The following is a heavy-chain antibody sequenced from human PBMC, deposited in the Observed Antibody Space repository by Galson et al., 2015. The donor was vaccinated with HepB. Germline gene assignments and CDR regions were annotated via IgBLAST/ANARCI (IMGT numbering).Heavy chain of an antibody. D-gene: IGHD5-12*01. CDR1: GFTFSRYG. V-gene: IGHV3-33*01. Sequence: SPRLSCAASGFTFSRYGMHWVRQAPGKGLEWVAVIWYDGSNKYYADSVKGRFTISRDNSKNTLYLQMNSLRAEDTAVYYCARDSRRGCVTCYFDYWGQGTLVTVSS. J-gene: IGHJ4*02. CDR2: IWYDGSNK. CDR3: ARDSRRGCVTCYFDY.